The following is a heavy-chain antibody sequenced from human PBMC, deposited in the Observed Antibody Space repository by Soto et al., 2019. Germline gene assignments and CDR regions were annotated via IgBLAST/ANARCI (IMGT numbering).Heavy chain of an antibody. Sequence: EVQLLESGGGLVQPGGSLRLSCAASGFTFSSYAMSWVRQAPGKGLEWVSAISGSGGSTYYADSVKGRFTISRDNSKNTLYLQMNSLRAEDTAVYYCARAEGDWNYFDYWGQGTLVTVSS. D-gene: IGHD1-1*01. CDR3: ARAEGDWNYFDY. J-gene: IGHJ4*02. CDR2: ISGSGGST. V-gene: IGHV3-23*01. CDR1: GFTFSSYA.